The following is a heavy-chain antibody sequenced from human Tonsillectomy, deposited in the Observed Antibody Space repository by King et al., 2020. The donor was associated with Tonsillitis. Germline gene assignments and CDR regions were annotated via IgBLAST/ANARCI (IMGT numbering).Heavy chain of an antibody. CDR2: IYISGST. V-gene: IGHV4-4*07. Sequence: VQLQESGPGLVKPSETLSLTCTVSGDPISSYYWSWIRQPAGKGLEWIGRIYISGSTNNPSLNSRVTMSVDTSKNQFSLRLNSVTAADTAVYYCAREGQVLYYFDYWGQGILVTVSS. J-gene: IGHJ4*02. CDR3: AREGQVLYYFDY. CDR1: GDPISSYY.